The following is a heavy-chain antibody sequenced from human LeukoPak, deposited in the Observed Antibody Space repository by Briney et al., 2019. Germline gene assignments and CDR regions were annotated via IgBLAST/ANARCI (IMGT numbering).Heavy chain of an antibody. J-gene: IGHJ4*02. Sequence: GVSVRLSCAASGFTFSSYWMSWVRQAPGKGLEWVATIKNDGSEKNYEDSVKGRFTISRDNAKNSLYLQMSGLRAEDTAVYFCATADWFSFDFWGQGTLVIVSA. V-gene: IGHV3-7*04. CDR1: GFTFSSYW. CDR2: IKNDGSEK. D-gene: IGHD3-9*01. CDR3: ATADWFSFDF.